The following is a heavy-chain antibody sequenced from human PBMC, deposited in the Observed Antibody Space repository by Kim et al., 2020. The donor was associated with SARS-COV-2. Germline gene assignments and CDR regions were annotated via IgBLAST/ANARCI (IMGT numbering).Heavy chain of an antibody. CDR3: ARDRLRYFDWSILGGYYYYGMDV. CDR2: ISAYNGNT. Sequence: ASVKVSCKASGYTFTSYGISWVRQAPGQGLEWMGWISAYNGNTNYAQKLQGRVTMTTDTSTSTTNMELRSLKSDDTAVYYCARDRLRYFDWSILGGYYYYGMDVWGQGTTVTVSS. D-gene: IGHD3-9*01. CDR1: GYTFTSYG. V-gene: IGHV1-18*01. J-gene: IGHJ6*02.